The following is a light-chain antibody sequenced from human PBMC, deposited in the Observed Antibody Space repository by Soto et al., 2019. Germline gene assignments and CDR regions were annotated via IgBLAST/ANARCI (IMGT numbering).Light chain of an antibody. CDR2: EVT. CDR1: RTDIGGYNF. Sequence: QSVLTQPASVSGSPGQSITISCIGTRTDIGGYNFVSWFQQHPGKAPKLIIFEVTNRPSGVSNRFSGSKSGNTASLTISGLQPADEAPYYCSSYTSTNPYVFGSGTKVTVL. V-gene: IGLV2-14*01. J-gene: IGLJ1*01. CDR3: SSYTSTNPYV.